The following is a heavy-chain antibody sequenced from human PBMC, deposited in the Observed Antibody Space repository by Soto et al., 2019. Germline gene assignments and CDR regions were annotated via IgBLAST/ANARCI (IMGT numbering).Heavy chain of an antibody. Sequence: LSLTCAVSGGSISSGGYSWSWIRQPPGKGLEWIGYIYHSGSTYYNPSLKSRVTISVDRSKNQFSLKLSSVTAADTAVYYCARANDFDSSGPFDYWGPGTLVTVSS. CDR3: ARANDFDSSGPFDY. J-gene: IGHJ4*02. V-gene: IGHV4-30-2*01. D-gene: IGHD3-22*01. CDR2: IYHSGST. CDR1: GGSISSGGYS.